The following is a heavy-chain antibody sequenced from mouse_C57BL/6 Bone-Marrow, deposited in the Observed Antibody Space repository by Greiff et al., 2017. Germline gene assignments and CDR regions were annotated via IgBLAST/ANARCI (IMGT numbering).Heavy chain of an antibody. CDR3: ARDAYYYGSPYYFDY. CDR2: ISDGGGYT. D-gene: IGHD1-1*01. J-gene: IGHJ2*01. V-gene: IGHV5-4*01. CDR1: GFTFSSYA. Sequence: EVHLVESGGGLVKPGGSLKLSCAASGFTFSSYAMSWVRQTPEKRLEWVATISDGGGYTYYPDNVKGRFTISRDNAKNNLYLQMRHLKSEDTAMYYCARDAYYYGSPYYFDYWGQGTTLTVSS.